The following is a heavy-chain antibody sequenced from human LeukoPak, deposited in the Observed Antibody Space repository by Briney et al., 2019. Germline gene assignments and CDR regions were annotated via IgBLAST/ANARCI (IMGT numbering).Heavy chain of an antibody. D-gene: IGHD5-12*01. CDR3: ARLGADIVATRHDAFDI. J-gene: IGHJ3*02. CDR2: IKQDGSEK. Sequence: GGSLRLSCAASGFTFSSYWMSWVRQAPGKGLEWVANIKQDGSEKYYVDSVKGRFTISRDNAKNSLYLQMNSLRAEDTAVYYCARLGADIVATRHDAFDIWGQGTMVTVSP. V-gene: IGHV3-7*01. CDR1: GFTFSSYW.